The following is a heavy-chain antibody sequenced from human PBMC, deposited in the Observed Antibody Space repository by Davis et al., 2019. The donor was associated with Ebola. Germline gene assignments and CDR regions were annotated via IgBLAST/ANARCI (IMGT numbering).Heavy chain of an antibody. V-gene: IGHV4-61*01. Sequence: PSETLSLTCTVSGGSVSSGSYYWSWIRQPPGKGLEWIGYIYYSGSTNYNPSLKSRVTISVDTSKNQFSLKLSSVTAADTAVYYCARVVGWNIDRYFDYWGQGTLVTVSS. J-gene: IGHJ4*02. CDR1: GGSVSSGSYY. D-gene: IGHD1/OR15-1a*01. CDR3: ARVVGWNIDRYFDY. CDR2: IYYSGST.